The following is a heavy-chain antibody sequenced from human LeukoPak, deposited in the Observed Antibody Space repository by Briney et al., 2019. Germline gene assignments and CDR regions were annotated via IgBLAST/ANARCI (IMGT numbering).Heavy chain of an antibody. CDR2: IYYSGST. J-gene: IGHJ4*02. CDR3: ARPRGDYGDYFDY. V-gene: IGHV4-39*01. CDR1: GGSISSSSYY. D-gene: IGHD4-17*01. Sequence: PSETLSLTCTVSGGSISSSSYYWGWIRQPPGKGLEWIGSIYYSGSTYYNPSLKSRVTISVDTSKNQFSLKLSSVTAADTAVYYCARPRGDYGDYFDYWGQGTLVTFSS.